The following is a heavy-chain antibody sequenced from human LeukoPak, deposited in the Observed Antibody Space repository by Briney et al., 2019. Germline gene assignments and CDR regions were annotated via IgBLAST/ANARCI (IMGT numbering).Heavy chain of an antibody. V-gene: IGHV1-24*01. Sequence: GASVKVSCKVSGYTLTELSMHWVRQAPGKGLEWMGGFDPEDGETIYAQKFQGRVTMTEDTSTDTAYMELSSLRSEDTAVYYYATDLENSNSLFDYWGQGTLVTVSS. D-gene: IGHD4-11*01. CDR1: GYTLTELS. CDR3: ATDLENSNSLFDY. J-gene: IGHJ4*02. CDR2: FDPEDGET.